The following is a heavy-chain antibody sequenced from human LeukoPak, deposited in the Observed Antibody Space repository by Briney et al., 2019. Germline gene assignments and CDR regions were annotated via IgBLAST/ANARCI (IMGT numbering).Heavy chain of an antibody. CDR1: GYTFNMYY. CDR3: ARGRRYDYDSSGYYFWYYYGMDV. CDR2: INPSDGAT. Sequence: ASVKVSCKASGYTFNMYYIHWVRQAPGQGLEWMGMINPSDGATTYAQRFQGGVTMTRDMSTTTVYMDLRSLRSEDTAVYYCARGRRYDYDSSGYYFWYYYGMDVWGQGTTVTVSS. J-gene: IGHJ6*02. D-gene: IGHD3-22*01. V-gene: IGHV1-46*02.